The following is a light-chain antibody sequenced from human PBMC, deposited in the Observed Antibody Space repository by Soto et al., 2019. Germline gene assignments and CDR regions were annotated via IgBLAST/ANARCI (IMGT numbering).Light chain of an antibody. CDR3: QQYYSYPQT. CDR1: QGISSY. Sequence: AIRMTQSPSSFSASTGDRVTITCRASQGISSYLAWYQQKPVKAPKLLIYAASTLQSGVPSRFSGSGSVTDFTLTISCLQSEDFATYYCQQYYSYPQTCGQGTKLEIK. V-gene: IGKV1-8*01. J-gene: IGKJ2*01. CDR2: AAS.